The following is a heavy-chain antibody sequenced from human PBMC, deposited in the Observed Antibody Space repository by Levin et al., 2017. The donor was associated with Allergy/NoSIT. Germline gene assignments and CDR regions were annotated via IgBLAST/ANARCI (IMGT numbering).Heavy chain of an antibody. J-gene: IGHJ6*03. CDR3: VRGSSWSHHYNYYMDV. CDR2: INHSGST. D-gene: IGHD6-13*01. V-gene: IGHV4-34*01. Sequence: SQTLSLTCAAQGGLFRNHFWSWIRQSPGKGLEWIGEINHSGSTNYNPSLKSRVTISVDMSKNEISLNLSSLTGADTAVYYCVRGSSWSHHYNYYMDVWGKGTTVTVSS. CDR1: GGLFRNHF.